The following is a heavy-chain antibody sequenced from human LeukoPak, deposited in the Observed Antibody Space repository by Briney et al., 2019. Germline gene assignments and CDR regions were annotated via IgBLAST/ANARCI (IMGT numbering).Heavy chain of an antibody. J-gene: IGHJ4*02. CDR2: INAGNGNT. V-gene: IGHV1-3*01. Sequence: ASVKVSCKASGYTFTSYAMHWVRQAPGQRLEWMGWINAGNGNTKYSQKFQGRVTITRDTSASTAYMELSSLRSEDTAVYYCARDRISWRYYFDYWGQGTLVTVSS. D-gene: IGHD2-15*01. CDR1: GYTFTSYA. CDR3: ARDRISWRYYFDY.